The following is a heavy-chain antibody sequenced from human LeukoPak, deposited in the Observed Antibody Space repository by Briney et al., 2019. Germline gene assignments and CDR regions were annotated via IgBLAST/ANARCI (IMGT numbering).Heavy chain of an antibody. V-gene: IGHV3-64*04. J-gene: IGHJ4*02. CDR3: AKEEEYYFDY. CDR2: ISSNGGST. Sequence: GGSLRLSCSASGFTFSSYAMHWVRQAPGKGLEYVSAISSNGGSTYYADSVKGRFTISRDNSKNTLYLQMNSLRAEDTAVYYCAKEEEYYFDYWGQGALVTVSS. CDR1: GFTFSSYA.